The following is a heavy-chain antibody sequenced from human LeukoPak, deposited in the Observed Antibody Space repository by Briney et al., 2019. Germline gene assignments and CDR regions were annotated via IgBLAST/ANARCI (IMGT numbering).Heavy chain of an antibody. D-gene: IGHD4-17*01. CDR3: ARPRSLYGDYFSY. Sequence: SETLSLTCAVYGGSFSGCYWSWIRQPPGKGLEWSGEINHSGSTNYNPSLKSRVTVSVDTSKNQFSLTLRSVTAADTAVYYCARPRSLYGDYFSYWGQGTLVTVSS. CDR1: GGSFSGCY. J-gene: IGHJ4*02. V-gene: IGHV4-34*01. CDR2: INHSGST.